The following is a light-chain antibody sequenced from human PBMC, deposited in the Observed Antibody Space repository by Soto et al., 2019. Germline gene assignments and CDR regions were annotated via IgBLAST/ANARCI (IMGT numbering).Light chain of an antibody. V-gene: IGKV3-15*01. J-gene: IGKJ1*01. CDR1: QSVGNS. CDR2: GIS. CDR3: QQYYLWPPWT. Sequence: EILLTQSPATLSVSPGEGATLSCRASQSVGNSLAWYQQRPGQPPRLLIHGISTRATGTPVRFSGGGYGTEFTLNISSLQSDDFAVYYCQQYYLWPPWTFGQGTTVELK.